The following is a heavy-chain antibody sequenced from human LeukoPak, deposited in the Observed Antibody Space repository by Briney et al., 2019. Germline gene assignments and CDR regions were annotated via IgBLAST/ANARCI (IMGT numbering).Heavy chain of an antibody. V-gene: IGHV3-48*01. D-gene: IGHD1-26*01. CDR2: ISSSNSTI. CDR3: ARSRGSSGSYPFDY. J-gene: IGHJ4*02. CDR1: GFTLSSYS. Sequence: GGSLRLSCAASGFTLSSYSMNWVRQAPGKGLEWVSYISSSNSTIYYAGSVKGRFTISRDNAKNSLFLQMNSLRAEDTAVYYCARSRGSSGSYPFDYWGQGTLVTVSS.